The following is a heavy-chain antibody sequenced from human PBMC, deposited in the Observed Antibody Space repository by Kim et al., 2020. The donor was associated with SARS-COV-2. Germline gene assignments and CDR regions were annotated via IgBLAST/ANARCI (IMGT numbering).Heavy chain of an antibody. J-gene: IGHJ4*02. CDR1: GGSFSGYY. Sequence: SETLSLTCAVYGGSFSGYYWSWIRQPPGKGLEWIGEINHSGSTNYNPSLKSRVTISVDTSKNQFSLMLSSVTAADTAVYYCARGRGTIFGVVIMKYFDYWGQGTLVTVSS. CDR2: INHSGST. CDR3: ARGRGTIFGVVIMKYFDY. D-gene: IGHD3-3*01. V-gene: IGHV4-34*01.